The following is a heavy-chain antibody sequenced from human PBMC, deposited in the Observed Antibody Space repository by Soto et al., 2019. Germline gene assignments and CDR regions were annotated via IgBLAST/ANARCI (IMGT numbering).Heavy chain of an antibody. D-gene: IGHD4-17*01. V-gene: IGHV1-18*01. CDR2: IKAYSGNT. CDR1: GYTFATST. J-gene: IGHJ4*02. CDR3: AIADYGDDDY. Sequence: QLQLVQSGPEAKKPGASVKVSCKASGYTFATSTISWLRQAPGQGPEWMGWIKAYSGNTNYAQKLQGRLTMTTDTSTSTSYMELMSLTTDDTAIYYCAIADYGDDDYWGQGTLVTVSS.